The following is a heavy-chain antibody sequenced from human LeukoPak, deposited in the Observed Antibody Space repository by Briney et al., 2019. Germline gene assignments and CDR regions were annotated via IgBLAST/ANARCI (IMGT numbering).Heavy chain of an antibody. V-gene: IGHV4-4*07. Sequence: SETLSLTCTVSGGSIGSYYWSWIRQPAGKGLEWIGRIYTSGSTNYNPSLKSRVTMSVDTSKNQFSLKLSSVTAADTAVYYCASLIRYYDSSGGYYGTDVWGQGTTVTVSS. CDR1: GGSIGSYY. CDR3: ASLIRYYDSSGGYYGTDV. D-gene: IGHD3-22*01. J-gene: IGHJ6*02. CDR2: IYTSGST.